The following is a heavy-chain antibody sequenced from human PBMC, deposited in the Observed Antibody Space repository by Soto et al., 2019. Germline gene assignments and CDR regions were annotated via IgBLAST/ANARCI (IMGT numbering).Heavy chain of an antibody. V-gene: IGHV3-7*05. D-gene: IGHD3-10*01. CDR3: ARDVSPGSSTLYLDAFDI. Sequence: EVQLEESGGELVQPGGSLRLYCAASGFTLSAYWMTWVRQAPGKGLEWVANINRDGSKKSYLDSVRGRFTISRDNVGNSLYLQMDSLRADDTALYYCARDVSPGSSTLYLDAFDIWVQGTMVTVSS. CDR2: INRDGSKK. J-gene: IGHJ3*02. CDR1: GFTLSAYW.